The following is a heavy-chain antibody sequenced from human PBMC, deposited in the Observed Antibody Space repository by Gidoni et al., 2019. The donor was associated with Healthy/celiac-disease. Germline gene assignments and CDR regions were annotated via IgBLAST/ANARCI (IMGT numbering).Heavy chain of an antibody. D-gene: IGHD1-26*01. CDR2: IYHSGST. CDR3: ARDREGATRIDY. Sequence: QVQLQESGPGLVQPSATLSLTCTVSGYSISSGYYWGWIRQPPGKGLEWIGRIYHSGSTDYNPSIKSRVTISVDTSKNQFSLKLSSVTAADTAGYYCARDREGATRIDYWGQGTLVTVSS. V-gene: IGHV4-38-2*02. CDR1: GYSISSGYY. J-gene: IGHJ4*02.